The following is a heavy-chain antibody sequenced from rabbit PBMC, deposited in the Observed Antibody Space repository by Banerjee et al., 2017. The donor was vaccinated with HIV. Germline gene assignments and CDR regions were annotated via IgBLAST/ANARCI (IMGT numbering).Heavy chain of an antibody. J-gene: IGHJ4*01. V-gene: IGHV1S45*01. CDR1: GFSFSSSYW. CDR2: IDAGSNGNT. Sequence: GFSFSSSYWICWIRQAPGKGLEWIACIDAGSNGNTYYASWAKGRFTVSKTSWTTVTLQMTSLTAADTATYFCARDLAGVIGWNFNLWGQGTLVTVS. CDR3: ARDLAGVIGWNFNL. D-gene: IGHD4-1*01.